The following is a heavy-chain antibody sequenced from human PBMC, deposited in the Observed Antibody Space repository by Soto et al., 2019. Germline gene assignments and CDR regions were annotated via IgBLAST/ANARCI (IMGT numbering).Heavy chain of an antibody. CDR1: GLTFRSYA. V-gene: IGHV3-23*01. D-gene: IGHD1-1*01. CDR3: ANVDWNYGKDA. Sequence: EVQLLESGGGLVQPGGSLRLSCAASGLTFRSYAMSWVRQAPGKGLEWVSGINGFGDRTNYADSVKGRFTISRDNSKNTLYLQMNSLRVEDTAIYYCANVDWNYGKDAWDQGTTVTVSS. J-gene: IGHJ6*02. CDR2: INGFGDRT.